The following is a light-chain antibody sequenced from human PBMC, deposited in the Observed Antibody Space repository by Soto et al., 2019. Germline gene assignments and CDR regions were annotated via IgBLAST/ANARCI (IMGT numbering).Light chain of an antibody. J-gene: IGLJ1*01. CDR2: EVS. Sequence: QSALTQPDSVSGSPGQSITISCTGTSSDVGGYNYVSWYQQHPGKAPKLMIYEVSNRPSGVSNRFSGSKSGNTASLTISGLQAEDDADYYCSSYTSSSTSVFGTGTKLTV. V-gene: IGLV2-14*01. CDR3: SSYTSSSTSV. CDR1: SSDVGGYNY.